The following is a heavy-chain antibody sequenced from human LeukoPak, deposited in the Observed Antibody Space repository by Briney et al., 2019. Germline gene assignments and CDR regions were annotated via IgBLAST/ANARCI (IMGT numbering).Heavy chain of an antibody. CDR1: GGSFSGYY. CDR3: ARVLEGSSGQHWYFDL. D-gene: IGHD6-19*01. CDR2: INHSGST. V-gene: IGHV4-34*01. Sequence: PSETLSLTCAVYGGSFSGYYWGWIRQPPGKGLEWIGEINHSGSTNYNPSHKSRVTISVDTSKNQFSLRLSSVTAADTAVYYCARVLEGSSGQHWYFDLWGRGTLVTVSS. J-gene: IGHJ2*01.